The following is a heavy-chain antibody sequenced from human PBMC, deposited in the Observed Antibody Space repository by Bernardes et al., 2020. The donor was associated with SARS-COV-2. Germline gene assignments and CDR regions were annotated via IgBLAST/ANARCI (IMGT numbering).Heavy chain of an antibody. D-gene: IGHD4-4*01. V-gene: IGHV3-30*18. CDR3: AKGFSNTWYDNFDF. Sequence: GGSLRLSCAASGFTFSNYGMHWVRQAPRKGLEWVAVISFDGRDKYYGDSVKGRFTISRDNSKNTLYLEMTYLREEDTAIYYCAKGFSNTWYDNFDFWGQGTPVAVSS. CDR1: GFTFSNYG. CDR2: ISFDGRDK. J-gene: IGHJ4*02.